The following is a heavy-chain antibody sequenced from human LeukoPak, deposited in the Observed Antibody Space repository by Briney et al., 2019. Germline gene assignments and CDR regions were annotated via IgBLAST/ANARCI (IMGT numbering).Heavy chain of an antibody. CDR2: ISSSSSYI. V-gene: IGHV3-21*01. Sequence: GGSLRLSCAASGFTFSSYAMGWVRQAPGKGLEWVSSISSSSSYIYYADSVKGRFTISRDNAKNSLYLQMNSLRAEDTAVYYCARDLEYSYGNFDYWGQGTLVTVSS. D-gene: IGHD5-18*01. CDR1: GFTFSSYA. CDR3: ARDLEYSYGNFDY. J-gene: IGHJ4*02.